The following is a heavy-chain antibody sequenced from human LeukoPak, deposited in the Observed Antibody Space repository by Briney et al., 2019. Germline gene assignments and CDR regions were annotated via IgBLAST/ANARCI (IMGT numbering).Heavy chain of an antibody. CDR1: GFAFSDYY. D-gene: IGHD6-19*01. J-gene: IGHJ4*02. Sequence: GGSLRLSCAGSGFAFSDYYMTWIRQAPGGGLEFISYISGSGNSIVYAYSVKGRFTISRDNAKNSLYLQMNSLRDEDTAVYYCAREPRLAVYWGQGTLVTVSS. V-gene: IGHV3-11*01. CDR2: ISGSGNSI. CDR3: AREPRLAVY.